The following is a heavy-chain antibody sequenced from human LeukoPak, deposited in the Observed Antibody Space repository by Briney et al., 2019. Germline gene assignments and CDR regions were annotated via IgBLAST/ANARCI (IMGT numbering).Heavy chain of an antibody. J-gene: IGHJ4*02. V-gene: IGHV4-39*02. D-gene: IGHD6-19*01. CDR3: AREVSSGWNYFDF. CDR2: VSLIGDT. CDR1: GGALTGITYS. Sequence: SETLSLSCAVSGGALTGITYSSGWSRPPPGKGRWWGGSVSLIGDTYDKPSLKSRVTISVDTSQKQFSLNRTSLSAADTAVYYCAREVSSGWNYFDFWGQGSLVTVSS.